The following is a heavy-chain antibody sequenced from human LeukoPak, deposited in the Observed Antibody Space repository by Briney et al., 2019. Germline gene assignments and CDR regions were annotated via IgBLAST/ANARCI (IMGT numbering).Heavy chain of an antibody. CDR1: GYTFTSYD. CDR3: ASSGGGSYRGPFDY. J-gene: IGHJ4*02. V-gene: IGHV1-69*04. Sequence: GASVKVSCKASGYTFTSYDINWVRQATGQGLEWMGRIIPILGIANYAQKFQGRVTITADKSTSTAYMELSSLRSEDTAVYYCASSGGGSYRGPFDYWGQGTLVTVSS. CDR2: IIPILGIA. D-gene: IGHD1-26*01.